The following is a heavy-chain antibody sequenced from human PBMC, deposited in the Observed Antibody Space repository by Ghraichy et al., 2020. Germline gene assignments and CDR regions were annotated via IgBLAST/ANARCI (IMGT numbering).Heavy chain of an antibody. CDR1: GGSFSGYY. V-gene: IGHV4-34*01. CDR3: ARPLTYYYGSGSYRSAFDI. Sequence: SETLSLTCAVYGGSFSGYYWSWIRQPPGKGLEWIGKINHSGSTNYNPSLKSRVTISVDTSKNQFSLKLSSVTAADTAVYYCARPLTYYYGSGSYRSAFDIWGQGTMVTVSS. D-gene: IGHD3-10*01. CDR2: INHSGST. J-gene: IGHJ3*02.